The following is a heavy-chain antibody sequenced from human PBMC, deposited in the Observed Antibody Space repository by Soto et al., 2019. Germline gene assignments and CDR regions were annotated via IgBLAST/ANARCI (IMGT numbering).Heavy chain of an antibody. CDR3: VGRGLRRVITRTRDYYGMDV. V-gene: IGHV5-51*01. D-gene: IGHD3-10*01. J-gene: IGHJ6*02. Sequence: PGESLKISCKGSGYSFTSYWIGWVRQMPGKGLEWMGIIYPGDSDTRYSPSFQGQVTISADKSISTAYLQWSSLKASDTAMYYCVGRGLRRVITRTRDYYGMDVWGQGTTVTVSS. CDR1: GYSFTSYW. CDR2: IYPGDSDT.